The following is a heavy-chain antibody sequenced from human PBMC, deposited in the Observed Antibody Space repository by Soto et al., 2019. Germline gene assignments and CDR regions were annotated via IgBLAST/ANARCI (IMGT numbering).Heavy chain of an antibody. CDR3: ARDEFQYVDSVLGMDV. V-gene: IGHV4-4*03. D-gene: IGHD4-17*01. CDR2: IYHSGST. Sequence: NLPETLSLTCAVSGGSISSSNWWSWVRQPPGKGLEWIGEIYHSGSTNYNPSLKSRVTISVDKSKNQFSLKLSSVTAADTAVYYCARDEFQYVDSVLGMDVWGQGTTVTVSS. J-gene: IGHJ6*02. CDR1: GGSISSSNW.